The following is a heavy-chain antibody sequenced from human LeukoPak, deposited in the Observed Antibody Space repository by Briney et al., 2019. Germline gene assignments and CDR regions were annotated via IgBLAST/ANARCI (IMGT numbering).Heavy chain of an antibody. CDR2: IYSGGST. CDR1: GFTVSSNY. CDR3: ARELLGQQLVSSDAFDI. Sequence: GGSLRLSCAASGFTVSSNYMSWVCQAPGKGLEWVSVIYSGGSTYYADSVKGRFTISRDNSKNTLYLQMNSLRAEDTAVYYCARELLGQQLVSSDAFDIWGQGTMVTVSS. V-gene: IGHV3-53*01. D-gene: IGHD6-13*01. J-gene: IGHJ3*02.